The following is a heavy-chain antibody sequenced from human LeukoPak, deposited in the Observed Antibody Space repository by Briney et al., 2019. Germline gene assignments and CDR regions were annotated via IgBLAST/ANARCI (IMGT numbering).Heavy chain of an antibody. D-gene: IGHD2-15*01. V-gene: IGHV4-39*01. CDR1: GGSISSSAYH. Sequence: SETLSLTCTVSGGSISSSAYHWGWIRQPPGKGLEWIGTINYGGNTYYNASLKSQVSISIDTSKNQFSLRLTSVTAADTAVYYCARGAYCSGGSCVPIHKTNWFDPWGQGTLVTVSS. CDR2: INYGGNT. CDR3: ARGAYCSGGSCVPIHKTNWFDP. J-gene: IGHJ5*02.